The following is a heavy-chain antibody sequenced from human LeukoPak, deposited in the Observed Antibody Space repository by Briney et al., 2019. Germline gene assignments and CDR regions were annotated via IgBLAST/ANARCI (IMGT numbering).Heavy chain of an antibody. Sequence: ASVKVSFKASGYTFTRYYRHGVGQAPGRGREGMGRINPTGGSTGYAQKCRGRVTMTRDMSRSTDYMELSRLRSEDTGIYNCARHHSVGDHAWWLDPWGQGNLVTVSS. V-gene: IGHV1-46*01. CDR2: INPTGGST. J-gene: IGHJ5*02. CDR3: ARHHSVGDHAWWLDP. D-gene: IGHD1-26*01. CDR1: GYTFTRYY.